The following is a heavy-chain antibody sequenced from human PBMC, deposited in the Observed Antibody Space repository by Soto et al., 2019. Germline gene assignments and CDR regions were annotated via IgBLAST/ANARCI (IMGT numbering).Heavy chain of an antibody. D-gene: IGHD3-3*01. CDR3: ARVPYYDFWSGHGAFDI. CDR2: ITSRSSYI. Sequence: GSLRLSSAASGXTVSSYRMDWVRQAPGKGLEWVSSITSRSSYIYYADSVKGRFTISRDKAKNSLYLQMSSLRSEDTAVYYCARVPYYDFWSGHGAFDIWGQGTMGTVS. CDR1: GXTVSSYR. V-gene: IGHV3-21*01. J-gene: IGHJ3*02.